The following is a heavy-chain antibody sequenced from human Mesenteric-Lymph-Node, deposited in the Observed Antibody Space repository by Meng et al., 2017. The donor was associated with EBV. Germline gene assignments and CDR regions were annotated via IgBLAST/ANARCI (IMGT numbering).Heavy chain of an antibody. CDR1: GGSISSSNW. J-gene: IGHJ4*02. Sequence: VQLQEARPGLVKPSGTLSLTCAVSGGSISSSNWGSWVRQPPGKGLEWIGSIYFSGSTYSNPSLKSRLTMSVDTSNNQFSLKLRSVTAADTALYYCAKDLSYTLPFGKLDSWGQGTLVTVSS. D-gene: IGHD1-14*01. V-gene: IGHV4-4*02. CDR3: AKDLSYTLPFGKLDS. CDR2: IYFSGST.